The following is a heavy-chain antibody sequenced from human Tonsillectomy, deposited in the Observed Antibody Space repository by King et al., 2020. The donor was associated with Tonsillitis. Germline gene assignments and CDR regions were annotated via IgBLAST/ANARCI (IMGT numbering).Heavy chain of an antibody. Sequence: EVQLVESGGGLVQPGRSLRLSCTASGFTFGAYAMSWVRQAPGKGLEWVGFIISKAYGGTTEYAASVKGRFTISRDDSKSIAYLQMNSLKTEDTAVYYCTSDPRYDFWSGYYNDAFDIWGQGTMVTVSS. CDR3: TSDPRYDFWSGYYNDAFDI. D-gene: IGHD3-3*01. CDR1: GFTFGAYA. J-gene: IGHJ3*02. CDR2: IISKAYGGTT. V-gene: IGHV3-49*04.